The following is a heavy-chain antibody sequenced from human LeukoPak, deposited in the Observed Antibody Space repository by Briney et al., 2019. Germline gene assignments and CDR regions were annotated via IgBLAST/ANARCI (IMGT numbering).Heavy chain of an antibody. Sequence: SETLSLTCTVSGGSISSYYWSWIRQPPGKGLEWIRYIYYSGSTNYNPSLKSRVTISVDTSKNKFSLKLSSVTAADTAVYYCARYVWGSYPTFEDYWGQGTLVTVSS. D-gene: IGHD3-16*02. V-gene: IGHV4-59*01. CDR1: GGSISSYY. CDR2: IYYSGST. J-gene: IGHJ4*02. CDR3: ARYVWGSYPTFEDY.